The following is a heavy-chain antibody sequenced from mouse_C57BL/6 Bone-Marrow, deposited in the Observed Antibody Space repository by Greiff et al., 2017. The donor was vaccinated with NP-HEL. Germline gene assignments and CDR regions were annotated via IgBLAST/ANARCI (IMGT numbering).Heavy chain of an antibody. CDR1: GYTFTSYW. CDR2: IDPSDSYT. V-gene: IGHV1-59*01. Sequence: QVQLQQPGAELVRPGTSVKLSCKASGYTFTSYWMHWVKQRPGQGLEWIGVIDPSDSYTNYNQKFKGKATLTVDTSSSTAYMQLSSLTSEDSAVYYCAREEGDHFDYWGQGTTHTVSS. CDR3: AREEGDHFDY. D-gene: IGHD3-3*01. J-gene: IGHJ2*01.